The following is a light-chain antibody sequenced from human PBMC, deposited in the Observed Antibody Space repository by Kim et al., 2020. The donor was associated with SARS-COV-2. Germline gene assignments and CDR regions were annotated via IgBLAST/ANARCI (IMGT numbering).Light chain of an antibody. CDR2: GAS. CDR1: QTISSAY. J-gene: IGKJ1*01. V-gene: IGKV3-20*01. Sequence: EIVLTQSPGTLSLSPGKRATLSCRASQTISSAYLAWYQQKPGQAPRLLIYGASSRASGIPDRFSGSGSGTDFTLTISRLEPEDFAFYYRQQYGNSPAFGQGTKVDIK. CDR3: QQYGNSPA.